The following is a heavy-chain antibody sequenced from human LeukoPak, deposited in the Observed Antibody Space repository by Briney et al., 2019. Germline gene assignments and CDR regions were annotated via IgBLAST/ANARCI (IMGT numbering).Heavy chain of an antibody. CDR3: ARKIAAAGALYYMDV. CDR2: IIPIFGTA. D-gene: IGHD6-13*01. V-gene: IGHV1-69*06. J-gene: IGHJ6*03. CDR1: GGTFSSYA. Sequence: ASVKVSCKASGGTFSSYAISWVRQAPGQGLEWMGGIIPIFGTANYAQKFQGRVTITADKSTSTAYMELSSLRSEDTAVYYCARKIAAAGALYYMDVWGKGTTVTVSS.